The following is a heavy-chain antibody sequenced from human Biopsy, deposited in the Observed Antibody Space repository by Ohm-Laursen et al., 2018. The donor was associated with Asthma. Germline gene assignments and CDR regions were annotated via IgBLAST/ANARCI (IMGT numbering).Heavy chain of an antibody. V-gene: IGHV4-30-4*01. CDR3: ARRGGVRRYFDY. Sequence: TLSLTCTGSGGSISSGAYYWSWVRQPPGKGLVWIGDIYYIGSTYYNPSLKSRVAISLDTSKNQFSLKLSSVTAADTAVYFCARRGGVRRYFDYWGQGTLVTVSS. CDR1: GGSISSGAYY. CDR2: IYYIGST. D-gene: IGHD3-16*01. J-gene: IGHJ4*02.